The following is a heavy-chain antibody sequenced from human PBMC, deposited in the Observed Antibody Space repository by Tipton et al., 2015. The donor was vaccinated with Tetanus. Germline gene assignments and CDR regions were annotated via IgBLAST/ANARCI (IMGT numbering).Heavy chain of an antibody. CDR3: AKEVDVSSGWRNFDY. J-gene: IGHJ4*02. V-gene: IGHV3-23*01. CDR2: ISDSGGTT. Sequence: SLRLSCAASGFTFSSFAMSWVRQAPGKGLEWVSSISDSGGTTYYAGSVKGRFTLSRDNSKNTLFLHMDPLRAEDTAVYYCAKEVDVSSGWRNFDYWGQGTLVTVSS. CDR1: GFTFSSFA. D-gene: IGHD3-22*01.